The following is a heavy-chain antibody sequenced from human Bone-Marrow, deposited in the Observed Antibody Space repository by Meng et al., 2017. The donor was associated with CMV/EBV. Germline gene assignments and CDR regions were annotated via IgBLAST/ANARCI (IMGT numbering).Heavy chain of an antibody. J-gene: IGHJ5*02. CDR2: INPNSGGT. V-gene: IGHV1-2*02. Sequence: ASVKVSCKASGYTFIAHYIHWFRQAPGQGLEWMGWINPNSGGTNYAQKFQGRVTMTRDTSISTAYMELSRLRSDDTAVYYCASTLGYYDYVWGSYWSSWGQGTLVTVSS. D-gene: IGHD3-16*01. CDR1: GYTFIAHY. CDR3: ASTLGYYDYVWGSYWSS.